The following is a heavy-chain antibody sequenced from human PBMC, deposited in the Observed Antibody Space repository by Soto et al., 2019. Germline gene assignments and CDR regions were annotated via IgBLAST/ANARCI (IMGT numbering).Heavy chain of an antibody. CDR1: GGSISSGNYY. V-gene: IGHV4-30-4*01. CDR2: ISYSGST. CDR3: ATMGTPATGLYYFDY. Sequence: QVQLQESGPGLVKPSQTLSLTCTVSGGSISSGNYYWSWIRQPPGKGLEWIGCISYSGSTYYNLSLKSRVTISVDTSKNQFSLNLSFVTAADTAVYYCATMGTPATGLYYFDYWGQGTLVTVSS. D-gene: IGHD2-15*01. J-gene: IGHJ4*02.